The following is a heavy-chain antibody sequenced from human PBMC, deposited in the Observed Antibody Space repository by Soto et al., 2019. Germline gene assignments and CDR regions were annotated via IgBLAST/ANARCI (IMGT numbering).Heavy chain of an antibody. CDR3: AGGNSNGYFDH. Sequence: EVQLVESGGGLVQPGGSLRLSCAASGFTVGSNYMFWVRQAPGKGLEWVSTIYSGGGTYYADSVKGRFTISRDNPKNTVYLQMNSMRAADRAVYYRAGGNSNGYFDHGGQGTRVTVSS. CDR2: IYSGGGT. D-gene: IGHD5-18*01. CDR1: GFTVGSNY. J-gene: IGHJ4*02. V-gene: IGHV3-66*01.